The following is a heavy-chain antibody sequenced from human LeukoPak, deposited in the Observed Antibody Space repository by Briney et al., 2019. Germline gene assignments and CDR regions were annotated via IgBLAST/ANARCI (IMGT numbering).Heavy chain of an antibody. J-gene: IGHJ4*02. Sequence: GGSLRLSCAASGFTFSDYAMSWVRQAPGKGLGWVSAISTSGSITYYADSVKGRFTISRDNLKNTLYVQMNSLRAEDTAVYYCTKITGGNYWGQGTQVTVSS. CDR2: ISTSGSIT. CDR3: TKITGGNY. D-gene: IGHD1-26*01. CDR1: GFTFSDYA. V-gene: IGHV3-23*01.